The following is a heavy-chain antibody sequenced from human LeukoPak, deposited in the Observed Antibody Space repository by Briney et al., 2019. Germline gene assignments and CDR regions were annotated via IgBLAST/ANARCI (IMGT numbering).Heavy chain of an antibody. Sequence: SQTLSLTCTVSGGSISSGDYYWSWIRQPPGKGLEWIGYVYYSGSTYYHPSLKSRVTISVDTSKNQFSLKLSSVTAADTAVYYCARESFDFWSGYQYYFDYWGQGTLVTVSS. CDR1: GGSISSGDYY. D-gene: IGHD3-3*01. CDR3: ARESFDFWSGYQYYFDY. V-gene: IGHV4-30-4*08. J-gene: IGHJ4*02. CDR2: VYYSGST.